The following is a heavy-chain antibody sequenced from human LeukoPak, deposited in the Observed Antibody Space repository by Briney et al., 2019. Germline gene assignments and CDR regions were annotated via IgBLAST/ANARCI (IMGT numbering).Heavy chain of an antibody. CDR3: ARIKAEGFDY. J-gene: IGHJ4*02. CDR1: GYTFTSYG. Sequence: GASVKVSCKASGYTFTSYGISWVRQAPGQGLEWMGWISAYNGNTNYAQKLQGRVTITRNTSISTAYMELSSLRSEDTAVYYCARIKAEGFDYWGQGTLVTVSS. V-gene: IGHV1-18*01. CDR2: ISAYNGNT.